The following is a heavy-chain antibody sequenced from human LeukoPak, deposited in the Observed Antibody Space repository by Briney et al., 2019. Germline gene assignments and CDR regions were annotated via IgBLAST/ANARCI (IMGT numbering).Heavy chain of an antibody. J-gene: IGHJ3*02. CDR2: ISPDSVEK. CDR3: ARKRGVGVDTNAFDI. Sequence: ASVKVSCKASGYTFTSYDINWVRQATGQGLEWMAWISPDSVEKKYAQKFQGRVTMTRDTSISTAYMELSRLTSDDTAVYYCARKRGVGVDTNAFDIWGQGTMVTVSS. CDR1: GYTFTSYD. V-gene: IGHV1-2*02. D-gene: IGHD3-3*01.